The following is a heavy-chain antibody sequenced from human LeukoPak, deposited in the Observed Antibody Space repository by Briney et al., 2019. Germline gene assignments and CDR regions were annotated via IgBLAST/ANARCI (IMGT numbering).Heavy chain of an antibody. V-gene: IGHV4-59*02. CDR3: ARDGNYDILTGYYRDAFDI. Sequence: SETLSLTCTVSGGSVSSYYWSWIRQPPGKGLEWIGYIYYSGSTNYNPSLKSRVTISVDTSRNQFSLKLSSVTAADTAAYYCARDGNYDILTGYYRDAFDIWGQGTMVTVSS. D-gene: IGHD3-9*01. CDR2: IYYSGST. J-gene: IGHJ3*02. CDR1: GGSVSSYY.